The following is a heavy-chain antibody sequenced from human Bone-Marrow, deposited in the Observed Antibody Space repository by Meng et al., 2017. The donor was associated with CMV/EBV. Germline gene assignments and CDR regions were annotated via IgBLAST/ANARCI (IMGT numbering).Heavy chain of an antibody. CDR3: ARTLGYCSSTSCYLPAYFDY. Sequence: SETLSLTCTVSGGSISSSSYCWGWIRQPPGKGLEWIGSIYYSGSTYYNPSLKSRVTISVDTSKNQFSLKLSSVTAADTAVYYCARTLGYCSSTSCYLPAYFDYWGQGPLVTVSS. V-gene: IGHV4-39*07. CDR1: GGSISSSSYC. D-gene: IGHD2-2*01. CDR2: IYYSGST. J-gene: IGHJ4*02.